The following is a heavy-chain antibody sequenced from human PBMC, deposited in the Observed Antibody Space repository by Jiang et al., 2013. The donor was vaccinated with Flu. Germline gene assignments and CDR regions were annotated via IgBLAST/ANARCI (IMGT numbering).Heavy chain of an antibody. Sequence: GGGVVRPGRSLRLSCAASGLSFSNRGMHWVRQAPGKRLEWVAFIRHDASNENYADSVKGRFTISRDNSKNTLFLQMNSLRAEDTAVYYCAKDLMYCVHDNCSPHFDYWGQGTLVTVSS. CDR1: GLSFSNRG. D-gene: IGHD2-21*01. V-gene: IGHV3-30*02. CDR2: IRHDASNE. J-gene: IGHJ4*02. CDR3: AKDLMYCVHDNCSPHFDY.